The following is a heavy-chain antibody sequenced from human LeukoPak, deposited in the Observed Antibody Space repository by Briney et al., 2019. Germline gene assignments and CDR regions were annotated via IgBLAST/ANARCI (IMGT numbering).Heavy chain of an antibody. Sequence: PGGSLRLSCAASGFTVSSNYMSWVRQAPGKGLEWVSVIYSGGSTYYADSVKGRFTISRDNSKNTLYLQMNSLRAEDTAVYYCAKDHHDFWSGYYYFDYWGQGTLVTVSS. CDR2: IYSGGST. J-gene: IGHJ4*02. CDR1: GFTVSSNY. V-gene: IGHV3-53*01. D-gene: IGHD3-3*01. CDR3: AKDHHDFWSGYYYFDY.